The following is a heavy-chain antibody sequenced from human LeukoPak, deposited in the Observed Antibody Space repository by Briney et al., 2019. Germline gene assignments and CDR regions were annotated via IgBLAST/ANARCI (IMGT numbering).Heavy chain of an antibody. CDR1: GGSINSYY. D-gene: IGHD6-13*01. V-gene: IGHV4-34*01. J-gene: IGHJ4*02. CDR3: ATAGIAAAGTNDY. Sequence: PSETLSLTCTVSGGSINSYYWSWIRQPPGKGLEWIGEINHSGSTNYNPSLKSRVTISVDTSKNQFSLKLSSVTAADTAVYYCATAGIAAAGTNDYWGQGTLVTVSS. CDR2: INHSGST.